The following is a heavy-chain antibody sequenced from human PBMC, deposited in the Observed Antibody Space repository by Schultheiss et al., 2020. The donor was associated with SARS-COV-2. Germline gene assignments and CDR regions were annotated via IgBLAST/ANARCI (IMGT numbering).Heavy chain of an antibody. CDR2: IKSKTDGGTT. Sequence: GESLKISCAASGFTFSNAWMSWVRQAPGKGLEWVGRIKSKTDGGTTDYAAPVKGRFTISRDDSKNTLYLQMNSLKTEDTAVYYCTTFMSRGSRPLDYWGQGTLVTVSS. CDR3: TTFMSRGSRPLDY. CDR1: GFTFSNAW. D-gene: IGHD1-26*01. J-gene: IGHJ4*02. V-gene: IGHV3-15*01.